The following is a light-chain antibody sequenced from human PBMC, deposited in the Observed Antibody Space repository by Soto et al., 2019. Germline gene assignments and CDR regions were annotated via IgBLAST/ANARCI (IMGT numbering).Light chain of an antibody. V-gene: IGKV3-11*01. Sequence: DIVLTQSPGTLSLSPGERATLSCRASQSVGSIYLAWYQQKPGQAPRLLIHGASNRASGIPARFSGSGSGTDFTLTISSLEPEDFAVYFCQQRSSWPLTFGGGTKVDI. CDR1: QSVGSIY. J-gene: IGKJ4*02. CDR2: GAS. CDR3: QQRSSWPLT.